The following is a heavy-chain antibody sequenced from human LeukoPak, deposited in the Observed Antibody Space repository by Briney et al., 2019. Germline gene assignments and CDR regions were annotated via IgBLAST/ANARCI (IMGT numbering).Heavy chain of an antibody. CDR2: IYQRATV. Sequence: SETLSLTCNVSGYSISSGYFWGWVRQPPGKGLEWIGSIYQRATVHYNPSLKSRVTISIDTSKNQFSLKLQSVTAADTSFYYCAREMGHDLAEFDSWGQGTLVTVSS. CDR3: AREMGHDLAEFDS. D-gene: IGHD3-3*01. J-gene: IGHJ4*02. CDR1: GYSISSGYF. V-gene: IGHV4-38-2*02.